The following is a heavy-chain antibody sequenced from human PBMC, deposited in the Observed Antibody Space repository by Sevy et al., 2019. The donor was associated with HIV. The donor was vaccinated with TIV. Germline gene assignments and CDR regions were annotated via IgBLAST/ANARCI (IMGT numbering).Heavy chain of an antibody. V-gene: IGHV3-33*01. Sequence: GGSLRLSCVASGFTLSSHGMHWVCQAPGKGLEWVSLIWYDGSHKFYADSVKGRFTISRDNSKNTLYLQMNSLRAEDTAVYYCARTFDFWSTYYTGSYYYYGMDVWGQGTTVTVSS. J-gene: IGHJ6*02. D-gene: IGHD3-3*01. CDR3: ARTFDFWSTYYTGSYYYYGMDV. CDR2: IWYDGSHK. CDR1: GFTLSSHG.